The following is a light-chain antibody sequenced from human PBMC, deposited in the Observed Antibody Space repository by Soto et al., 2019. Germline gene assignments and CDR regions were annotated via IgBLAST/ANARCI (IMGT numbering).Light chain of an antibody. CDR1: QGISSY. Sequence: IQLTQSPSSLSASVGDRVTITCRASQGISSYLAWYQQKPGQAPKLLIYTASTLQSGIPSRFSGSGSGTDFTLTISSLQPDDFATYYCLQLNSYPRTFGQGTKVDIK. J-gene: IGKJ1*01. CDR2: TAS. V-gene: IGKV1-9*01. CDR3: LQLNSYPRT.